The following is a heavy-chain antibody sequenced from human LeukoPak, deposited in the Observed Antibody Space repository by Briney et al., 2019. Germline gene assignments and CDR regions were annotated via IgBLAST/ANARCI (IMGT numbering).Heavy chain of an antibody. Sequence: GGSLRLSCAASGFTFSSNWMHWFRQAPGKGLVWVSRINSDGSSTSYADSVKGRFTISRDNAKNTLYLQMNSLRAEDTAVYYCAMILTGYYSNDYWGQGTLVTVSS. V-gene: IGHV3-74*01. D-gene: IGHD3-9*01. J-gene: IGHJ4*02. CDR2: INSDGSST. CDR1: GFTFSSNW. CDR3: AMILTGYYSNDY.